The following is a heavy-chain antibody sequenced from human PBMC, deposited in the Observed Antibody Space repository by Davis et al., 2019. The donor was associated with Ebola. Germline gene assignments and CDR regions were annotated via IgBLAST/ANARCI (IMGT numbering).Heavy chain of an antibody. D-gene: IGHD2-2*01. Sequence: SVKVSCKASGGTFSSYAISWVRQAPGQGLEWMGGIIPIFGTANYAQKFQGWVTMTRDTSISTAYMELSRLRSDDTAVYYCARGRCSSTSCYLHYYYGMDVWGQGTTVTVSS. CDR3: ARGRCSSTSCYLHYYYGMDV. CDR1: GGTFSSYA. J-gene: IGHJ6*02. V-gene: IGHV1-69*05. CDR2: IIPIFGTA.